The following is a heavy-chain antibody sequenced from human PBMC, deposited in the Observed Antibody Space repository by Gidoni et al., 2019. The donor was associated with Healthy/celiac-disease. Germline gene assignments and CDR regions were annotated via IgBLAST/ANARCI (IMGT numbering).Heavy chain of an antibody. CDR1: GGSISSSSYY. CDR2: IYYSGST. Sequence: QLQLQESGPGLVKPSEPLSLTCTVSGGSISSSSYYWGWIRQPPGKGLEWIGSIYYSGSTYYNPSLKSRVTISVDTSKNQFSLKLSSVTAADTAVYYCAGISGLYYFDYWGQGTLVTVSS. J-gene: IGHJ4*02. D-gene: IGHD1-20*01. V-gene: IGHV4-39*01. CDR3: AGISGLYYFDY.